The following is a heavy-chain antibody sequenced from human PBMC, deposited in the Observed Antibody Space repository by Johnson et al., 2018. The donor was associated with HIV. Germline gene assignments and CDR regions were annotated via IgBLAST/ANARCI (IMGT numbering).Heavy chain of an antibody. CDR2: ISYDGANK. V-gene: IGHV3-30-3*01. CDR3: AKVGHCRGDCNFEVLEDLFDV. CDR1: GFTFSNFV. Sequence: QVQLVESGGGVVQPGRSLRLSCEASGFTFSNFVMHWVRQAPGQGLAWLTSISYDGANKYYADSVRGRFTISSDNSRNTLFLQMDSLKTEDTAVFYCAKVGHCRGDCNFEVLEDLFDVWGRGTMVTVSS. J-gene: IGHJ3*01. D-gene: IGHD2-21*02.